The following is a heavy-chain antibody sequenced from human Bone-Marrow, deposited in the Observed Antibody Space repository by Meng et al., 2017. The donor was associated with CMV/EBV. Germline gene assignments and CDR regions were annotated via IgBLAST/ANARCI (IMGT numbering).Heavy chain of an antibody. J-gene: IGHJ4*02. V-gene: IGHV1-2*02. CDR2: INPNDDT. CDR3: ARSSGWSRFDY. D-gene: IGHD6-19*01. CDR1: GYTVTDYY. Sequence: QGQMVQSGAEAKKPGASVKVSCKASGYTVTDYYIHWVRPAPGQWLEWMGWINPNDDTNYAQNFQGRVTMTRDMSINTVYMELSRLTSDDTAVYYCARSSGWSRFDYWGLGTLVTVSS.